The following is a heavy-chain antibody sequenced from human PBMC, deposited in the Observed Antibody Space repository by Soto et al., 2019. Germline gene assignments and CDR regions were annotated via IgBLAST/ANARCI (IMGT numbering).Heavy chain of an antibody. CDR3: ARALIVTFGGAIVIHHFDY. CDR2: IIPILGIA. Sequence: SVKVSCKASGGTFSSYTISWVRQAPGQGLEWMGRIIPILGIANYAQKFQGRVTITADKSTSTAYMELSSLRSEDTAVYYCARALIVTFGGAIVIHHFDYWGQGTLVTVSS. V-gene: IGHV1-69*02. CDR1: GGTFSSYT. J-gene: IGHJ4*02. D-gene: IGHD3-16*02.